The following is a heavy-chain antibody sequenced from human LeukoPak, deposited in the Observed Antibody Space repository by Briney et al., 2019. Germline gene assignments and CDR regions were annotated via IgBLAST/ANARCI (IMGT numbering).Heavy chain of an antibody. CDR1: GGSISSSSYY. CDR3: AREVVTALTSYFDY. CDR2: IYTSGST. Sequence: PSETLSLTCTVSGGSISSSSYYWSWIRQPAGKGLEWIGRIYTSGSTNYNPSLKSRVTMSVDTSKNQFSLKLSSVTAADTAVYYCAREVVTALTSYFDYWGQGTLVTVSS. V-gene: IGHV4-61*02. D-gene: IGHD2-21*02. J-gene: IGHJ4*02.